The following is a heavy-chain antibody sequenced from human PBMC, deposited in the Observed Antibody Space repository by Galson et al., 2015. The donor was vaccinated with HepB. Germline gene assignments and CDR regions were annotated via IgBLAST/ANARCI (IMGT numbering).Heavy chain of an antibody. CDR2: IYPGDSDT. CDR3: ARQRANYYDSKGYYFDY. CDR1: GYSFTSYW. D-gene: IGHD3-22*01. Sequence: QSGAEVKKPGESLKISCKGSGYSFTSYWIGWVRQMPGKGLEWMGIIYPGDSDTRYSPSFQGQVTISADKSISTAYLQWSSLKASDTAMYYCARQRANYYDSKGYYFDYWGQGTLVTVSS. V-gene: IGHV5-51*01. J-gene: IGHJ4*02.